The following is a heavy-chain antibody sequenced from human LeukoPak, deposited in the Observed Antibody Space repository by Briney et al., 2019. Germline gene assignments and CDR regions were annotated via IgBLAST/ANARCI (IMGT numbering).Heavy chain of an antibody. Sequence: SETLSLTCTVSGASISNYHWNWIRQPAGKGLEWIGSIFYSGTTYYNPSLKSRVTMSVDTSKNQFSLRLSSVNAADTAVYYCARDILATSIAAPYYWGQGTLVTVSS. CDR1: GASISNYH. J-gene: IGHJ4*02. V-gene: IGHV4-4*07. CDR2: IFYSGTT. D-gene: IGHD6-13*01. CDR3: ARDILATSIAAPYY.